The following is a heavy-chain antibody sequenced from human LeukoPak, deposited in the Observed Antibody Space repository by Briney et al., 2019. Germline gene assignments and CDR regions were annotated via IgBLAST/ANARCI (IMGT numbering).Heavy chain of an antibody. D-gene: IGHD3-22*01. CDR2: IYYSGST. J-gene: IGHJ4*02. V-gene: IGHV4-59*01. Sequence: SETLSLTCTVSGGSISSYYWSWIRQPPGKGLEWIGYIYYSGSTNYNPSLKSRVTISVDTSKNQFSLKLSSVTAADTAVYYCAREDGGYYFDYWGRGTLVTVSS. CDR1: GGSISSYY. CDR3: AREDGGYYFDY.